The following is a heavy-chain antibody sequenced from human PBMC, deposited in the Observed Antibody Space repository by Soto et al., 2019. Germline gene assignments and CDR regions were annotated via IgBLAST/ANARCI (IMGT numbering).Heavy chain of an antibody. J-gene: IGHJ4*02. Sequence: SVKVSFKASGSRFSNYVISWLRQAPGHGLEWLGRIIPIFNSTKYAQSFQGRVAITADKSTSTASLELSSLRSDDTAVYYCAREGRGKKAGYNGLVSLGYWGQGTLVTVSS. CDR3: AREGRGKKAGYNGLVSLGY. CDR2: IIPIFNST. D-gene: IGHD2-2*02. CDR1: GSRFSNYV. V-gene: IGHV1-69*06.